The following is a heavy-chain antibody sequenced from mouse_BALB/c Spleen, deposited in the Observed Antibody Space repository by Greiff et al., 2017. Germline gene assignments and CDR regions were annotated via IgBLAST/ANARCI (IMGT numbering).Heavy chain of an antibody. CDR2: ISSGGSYT. V-gene: IGHV5-9-4*01. CDR1: GFTFSSYA. CDR3: AREGQLGLRSFFAY. D-gene: IGHD3-2*01. J-gene: IGHJ3*01. Sequence: VQVVESGGGLVKPGGSLKLSCAASGFTFSSYAMSWVRQSPEKRLEWVAEISSGGSYTYYPDTVTGRFTISRDNAKNTLYLEMSSLRSEDTAMYYCAREGQLGLRSFFAYWGQGTLVTVSA.